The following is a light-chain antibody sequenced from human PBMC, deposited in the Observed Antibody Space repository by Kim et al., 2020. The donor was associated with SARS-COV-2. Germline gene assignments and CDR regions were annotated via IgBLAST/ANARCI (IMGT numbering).Light chain of an antibody. J-gene: IGLJ3*02. Sequence: LGQTVRITCQADSPRSYYAILYQQNPGQAPLLVLYEKNNRPSGIPDRFSGSSSGNTASLTITGAQAEDEADYYCNSRESGVNHVVFGGGTKLTVL. V-gene: IGLV3-19*01. CDR2: EKN. CDR1: SPRSYY. CDR3: NSRESGVNHVV.